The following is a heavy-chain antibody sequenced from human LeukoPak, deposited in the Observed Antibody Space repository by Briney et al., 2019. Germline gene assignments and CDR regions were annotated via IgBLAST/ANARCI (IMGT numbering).Heavy chain of an antibody. D-gene: IGHD3-3*01. CDR1: GYTFTSYD. Sequence: ASVKVSCKASGYTFTSYDINWVRQATGQGLEWMGWMNPNSGSTGYAQKFQGRVTMTRNTSISTAYMELRSLRSEDTAVYYCARGQRPSITIFGVVTRKYYFDYWGQGTLVTVSS. V-gene: IGHV1-8*01. J-gene: IGHJ4*02. CDR3: ARGQRPSITIFGVVTRKYYFDY. CDR2: MNPNSGST.